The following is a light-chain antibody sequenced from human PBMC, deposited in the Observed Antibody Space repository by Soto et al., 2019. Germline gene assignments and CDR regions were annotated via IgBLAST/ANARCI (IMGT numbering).Light chain of an antibody. CDR1: SSDIGNYDF. Sequence: QSVLTQPASVSGSPGQSITISCTGTSSDIGNYDFVSWYQQVPGTAPKAMIYEVSSRPSGVSNRFSGSKSGNTASLTISGLQAEDEAYYYCAAWDDSLSAYVVFGGGTKLTVL. CDR2: EVS. CDR3: AAWDDSLSAYVV. J-gene: IGLJ2*01. V-gene: IGLV2-14*01.